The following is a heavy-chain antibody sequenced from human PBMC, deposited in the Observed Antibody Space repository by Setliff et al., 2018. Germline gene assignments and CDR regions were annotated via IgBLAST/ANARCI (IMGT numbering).Heavy chain of an antibody. CDR3: ARDSREYYFDY. CDR2: VDWDDDK. V-gene: IGHV2-70*04. CDR1: GFSFGISGMR. Sequence: SGPTLVNPTQTLTLTCTYSGFSFGISGMRLSWIRQAPGKALEWLARVDWDDDKFYSTSLATRLTISEDTFKNQVILTMTNMDPADTATYFCARDSREYYFDYWGQGILVTVSS. J-gene: IGHJ4*02. D-gene: IGHD3-22*01.